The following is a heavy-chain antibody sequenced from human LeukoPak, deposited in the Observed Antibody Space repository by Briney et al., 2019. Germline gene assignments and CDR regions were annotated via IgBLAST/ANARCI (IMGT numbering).Heavy chain of an antibody. J-gene: IGHJ4*02. D-gene: IGHD2-21*02. Sequence: ASVKVSCKASGYTFTGYYMHWVRQTPGQGLEWMGWINPNSGGTNYAQKFQGRVTMTRDTSISTAYMELSRLRSDDTAVYYCARADIVVVTAIFNWGQGTLVTVSS. CDR3: ARADIVVVTAIFN. CDR1: GYTFTGYY. CDR2: INPNSGGT. V-gene: IGHV1-2*02.